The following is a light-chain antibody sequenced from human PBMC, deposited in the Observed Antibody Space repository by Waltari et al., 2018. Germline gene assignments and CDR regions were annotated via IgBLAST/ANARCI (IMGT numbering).Light chain of an antibody. J-gene: IGLJ2*01. Sequence: SALTQPAPVSASPGQSVTLSCTGTSSAVVKYDLVSWSQHHPGKAPKLIIFDVTMRRAWVSSRFSGSKTGNTAYLPISGLQVDDEGHYHCSSLAGGSAVGVFGRGTKLTV. CDR2: DVT. CDR1: SSAVVKYDL. V-gene: IGLV2-23*02. CDR3: SSLAGGSAVGV.